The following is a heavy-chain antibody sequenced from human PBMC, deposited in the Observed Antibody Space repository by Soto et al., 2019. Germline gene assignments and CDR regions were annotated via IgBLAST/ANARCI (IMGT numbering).Heavy chain of an antibody. CDR2: IYPGDSDT. CDR3: ARHIDYYDSSGHYYYYGMDV. Sequence: GESLRVSCKGAGYSFTSYGSGWVRQMPGKGLEWMGIIYPGDSDTRYSPSFQGQVTISADKSISTAYLQWSSLKASDTAMYYCARHIDYYDSSGHYYYYGMDVWGQGTTVTVSS. J-gene: IGHJ6*02. CDR1: GYSFTSYG. D-gene: IGHD3-22*01. V-gene: IGHV5-51*01.